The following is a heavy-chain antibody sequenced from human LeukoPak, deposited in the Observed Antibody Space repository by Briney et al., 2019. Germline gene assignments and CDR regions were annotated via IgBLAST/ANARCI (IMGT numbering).Heavy chain of an antibody. D-gene: IGHD2-21*02. V-gene: IGHV1-2*06. J-gene: IGHJ4*02. CDR2: INPNSGGT. CDR1: GYTFNAYY. Sequence: ASVTVSCKASGYTFNAYYMHWVRQAPGQGLEWMGRINPNSGGTNYAQKFQGRVTMTRDTSISTAYMELSRLRSDDTAVYYCAREVTGDSDYWGQGTLVTVSS. CDR3: AREVTGDSDY.